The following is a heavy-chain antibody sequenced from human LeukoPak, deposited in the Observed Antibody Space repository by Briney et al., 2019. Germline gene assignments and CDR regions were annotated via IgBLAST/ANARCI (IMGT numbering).Heavy chain of an antibody. J-gene: IGHJ3*02. CDR1: GYTFTSYY. Sequence: ASVKVSCKASGYTFTSYYMHWVRQAPGQGLEWMGIINPSGGSTSYAQNFQGRVTMTRDTSTSTVDMELSSLRSEDTAVYYCASSVYQSRVVPVQNAFDIWGQGTMVTVSS. CDR3: ASSVYQSRVVPVQNAFDI. CDR2: INPSGGST. V-gene: IGHV1-46*01. D-gene: IGHD2-2*01.